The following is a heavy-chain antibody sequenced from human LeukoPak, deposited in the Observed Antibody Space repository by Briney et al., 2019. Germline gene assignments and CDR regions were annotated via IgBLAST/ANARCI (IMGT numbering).Heavy chain of an antibody. J-gene: IGHJ4*02. CDR3: ARVMGYSSSWYHFDY. Sequence: PGGSLRLSCAASRFTFSSYSMNWVRQAPGKGLEWVSVIYSGGSTYYADSVKGRFTISRDNSKNTLYLQMNSLRAEDTAVYYCARVMGYSSSWYHFDYWGQGTLVTVSS. CDR2: IYSGGST. D-gene: IGHD6-13*01. CDR1: RFTFSSYS. V-gene: IGHV3-66*01.